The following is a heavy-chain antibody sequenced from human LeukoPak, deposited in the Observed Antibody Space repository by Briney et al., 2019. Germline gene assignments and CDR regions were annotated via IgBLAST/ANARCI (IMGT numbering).Heavy chain of an antibody. J-gene: IGHJ2*01. D-gene: IGHD4-23*01. CDR1: GGSISSSFYY. CDR3: ARLAIGGPNSYFAL. V-gene: IGHV4-39*01. CDR2: IHYSGST. Sequence: SETLSLTCTVSGGSISSSFYYWGWIRQPPGEGLEWIGSIHYSGSTYSNPSLKSRVTVSVDTSKNQFSLKLSSVAAADTAVYYCARLAIGGPNSYFALWGRGTLVTVSS.